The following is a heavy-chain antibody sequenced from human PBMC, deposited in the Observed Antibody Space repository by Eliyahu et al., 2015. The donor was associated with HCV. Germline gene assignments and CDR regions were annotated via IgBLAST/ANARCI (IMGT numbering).Heavy chain of an antibody. J-gene: IGHJ4*02. D-gene: IGHD4-17*01. CDR2: LYTVGTT. V-gene: IGHV3-53*01. CDR3: ARHKDGDYPDY. CDR1: GLTVSGNY. Sequence: EVQLVESGGGLIQPGGSLXLSCXASGLTVSGNYMTWVRQAPGKGLEWVSTLYTVGTTYYADSVKGRFIISRDNFKNTLYLQMNNLRVDDTAVYYCARHKDGDYPDYWGQGTLVTISS.